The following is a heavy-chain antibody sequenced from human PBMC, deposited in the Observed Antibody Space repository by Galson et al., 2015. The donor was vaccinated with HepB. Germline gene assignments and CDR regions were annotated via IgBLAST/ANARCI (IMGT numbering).Heavy chain of an antibody. Sequence: SLRLSCAASGYTFSSYAMSWVRQAPGKGLEWVSAISGSGGSTYYADSVKGRFTISRDNSKNTLYLQMNSLRAEDTAVYYCAKGIAVAGTRTLFDYWGQETLVTVSS. CDR1: GYTFSSYA. D-gene: IGHD6-19*01. CDR2: ISGSGGST. V-gene: IGHV3-23*01. J-gene: IGHJ4*02. CDR3: AKGIAVAGTRTLFDY.